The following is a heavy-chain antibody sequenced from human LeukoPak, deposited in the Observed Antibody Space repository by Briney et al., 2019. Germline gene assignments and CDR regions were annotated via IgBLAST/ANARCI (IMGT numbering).Heavy chain of an antibody. CDR3: ARFAKSGFAPESGGRVSGFDY. J-gene: IGHJ4*02. CDR2: INHSGST. D-gene: IGHD2-15*01. CDR1: GGSFSGYY. V-gene: IGHV4-34*01. Sequence: SETLSLTCAVYGGSFSGYYWSWIRQPPGKGLEWIGEINHSGSTNYNPSLKSRVTISVDTSKNQFSLKLSSVTAADTAVYYCARFAKSGFAPESGGRVSGFDYWGQGTLVTVSS.